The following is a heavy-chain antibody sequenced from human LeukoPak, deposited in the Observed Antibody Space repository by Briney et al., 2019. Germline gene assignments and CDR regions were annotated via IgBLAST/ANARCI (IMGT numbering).Heavy chain of an antibody. CDR2: ISDSSRHI. CDR3: ARAYTNGDYLDY. CDR1: GFTFSRYS. V-gene: IGHV3-21*01. J-gene: IGHJ4*02. Sequence: PGGSLRLSCAASGFTFSRYSVNWVRQAPGKGLEWVSCISDSSRHIYYADPVKGRFTISRDNAKSSASLQMNSLRVDDTAVYYCARAYTNGDYLDYWGQGTLVTVSS. D-gene: IGHD4-17*01.